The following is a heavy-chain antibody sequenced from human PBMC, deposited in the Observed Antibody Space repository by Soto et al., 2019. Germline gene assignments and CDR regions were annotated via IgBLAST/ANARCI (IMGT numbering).Heavy chain of an antibody. CDR1: GFTFTNYA. J-gene: IGHJ5*02. Sequence: EVQLSESGGDLRQPGGSLRLSCAASGFTFTNYAMTWVRQTPGKGLEWVSGISGSGGVKYYADSVQVRFTVSRDNAKNILYLQMDNLGDGDTALYYCAREVGAPSGWLDPWGQGTKVTVSS. CDR2: ISGSGGVK. V-gene: IGHV3-23*01. CDR3: AREVGAPSGWLDP. D-gene: IGHD1-26*01.